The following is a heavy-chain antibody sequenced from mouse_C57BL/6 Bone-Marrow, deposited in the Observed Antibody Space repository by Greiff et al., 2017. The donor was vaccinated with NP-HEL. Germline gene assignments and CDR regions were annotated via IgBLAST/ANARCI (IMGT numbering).Heavy chain of an antibody. CDR1: GYTFTSYG. J-gene: IGHJ3*01. CDR3: ARWRLIYYGNYGVY. V-gene: IGHV1-81*01. D-gene: IGHD2-1*01. CDR2: IYPRSGNT. Sequence: QVQLQQSGAELARPGASVKLSCKASGYTFTSYGISWVKQRTGQGLEWIGEIYPRSGNTYYNEKFKGKATLTADKSSSTAYMELRSLTSEDSAVYFCARWRLIYYGNYGVYWGQGTLVTVSA.